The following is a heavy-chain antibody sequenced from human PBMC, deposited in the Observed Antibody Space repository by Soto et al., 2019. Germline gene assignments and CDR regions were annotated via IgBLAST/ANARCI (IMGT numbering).Heavy chain of an antibody. CDR1: GFTFSSYA. CDR3: APDYYDSSGNKAPYFDY. J-gene: IGHJ4*02. D-gene: IGHD3-22*01. CDR2: ISSSGGST. V-gene: IGHV3-23*01. Sequence: GGSLRLSYAASGFTFSSYAMSWVRQAPGKGLEWVSAISSSGGSTYYADSVKGRFTISRDNSKNTLYLQMNSLRAEDTAVYYCAPDYYDSSGNKAPYFDYWGQGTLVTVSS.